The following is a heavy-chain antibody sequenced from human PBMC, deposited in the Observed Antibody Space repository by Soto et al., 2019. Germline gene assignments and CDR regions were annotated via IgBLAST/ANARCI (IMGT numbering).Heavy chain of an antibody. CDR1: GFTFSNAW. CDR2: IKSKTDGGTT. CDR3: TTGGRVYYYYGMDV. V-gene: IGHV3-15*01. J-gene: IGHJ6*02. Sequence: VQLVESGGGLVKPGGSLRLSCAASGFTFSNAWMSWVRQAPGKGLEWVGRIKSKTDGGTTDYAAPVKGRFTISRDDSKNTLYLQMNSPKTEDTAVYYCTTGGRVYYYYGMDVWGQGTTVTVSS.